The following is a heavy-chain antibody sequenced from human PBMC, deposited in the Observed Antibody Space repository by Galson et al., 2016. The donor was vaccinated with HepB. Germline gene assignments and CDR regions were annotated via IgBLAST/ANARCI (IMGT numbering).Heavy chain of an antibody. Sequence: TLSPTCTVSGVSITSAGYFWSWVRHYPGKGLEWIGYTSYNGSPHYSPSLRGQVTISRDTTKNQFSLELRSVTAADTAVYYCARGPGGVTGEAFDIWGQGTVVTVSS. D-gene: IGHD3-10*01. J-gene: IGHJ3*02. CDR1: GVSITSAGYF. V-gene: IGHV4-31*01. CDR2: TSYNGSP. CDR3: ARGPGGVTGEAFDI.